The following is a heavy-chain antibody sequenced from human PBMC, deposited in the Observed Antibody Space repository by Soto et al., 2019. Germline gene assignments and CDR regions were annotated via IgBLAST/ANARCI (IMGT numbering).Heavy chain of an antibody. Sequence: QVQLVQSGAEVKNPGASVKVSCKASGYTFTGYYMHWVRQAPGQGLAWMGWINPNSGGTNYAQKFQGWVTMTRDTSISTAYMELSRLRSDDTAVYYCARASKGYSSSSRAFDIWGQGTMVTVSS. J-gene: IGHJ3*02. D-gene: IGHD6-6*01. CDR2: INPNSGGT. CDR3: ARASKGYSSSSRAFDI. CDR1: GYTFTGYY. V-gene: IGHV1-2*04.